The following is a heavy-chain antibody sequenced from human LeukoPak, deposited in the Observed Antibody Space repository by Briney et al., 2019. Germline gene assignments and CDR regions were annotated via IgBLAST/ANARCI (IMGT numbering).Heavy chain of an antibody. J-gene: IGHJ4*02. CDR3: ARDGGYTSYDSSGYWPLDY. D-gene: IGHD3-22*01. CDR2: ISAYNGNT. CDR1: GYTXSRYG. Sequence: ASVKVSCKASGYTXSRYGISWVRQAPGQGLEWMGWISAYNGNTNYAQKDQGRVTVTIDTSTSTAYMELRSLRSDDTAVYYCARDGGYTSYDSSGYWPLDYWGQGTLVTVSS. V-gene: IGHV1-18*01.